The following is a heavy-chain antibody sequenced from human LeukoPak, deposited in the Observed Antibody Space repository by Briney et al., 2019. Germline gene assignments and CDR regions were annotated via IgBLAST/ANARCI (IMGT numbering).Heavy chain of an antibody. CDR3: ASDSFYDSGGYFYY. V-gene: IGHV4-4*07. D-gene: IGHD3-22*01. CDR2: MSTSGNT. J-gene: IGHJ4*02. CDR1: GGSISTFY. Sequence: SETLSLTCTVSGGSISTFYWSWIRQPAGKGLEWIGRMSTSGNTDYNPSLKSRVTMSLDTSKKQFSLKLRSVTAADTAMYYCASDSFYDSGGYFYYWGQGTLVTVSS.